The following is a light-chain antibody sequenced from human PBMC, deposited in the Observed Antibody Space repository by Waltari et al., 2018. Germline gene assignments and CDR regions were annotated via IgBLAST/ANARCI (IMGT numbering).Light chain of an antibody. Sequence: QSVLTQPPSAAGTPGQTVTISCSGSSSPIGRNTVHWYPQFPGRAPKLIIFANRQQSSVVPGRVSASKSDTSASLAISGLQSGDEADYYCSTWDDILNGVVFGGGTKVTVL. CDR2: ANR. CDR1: SSPIGRNT. J-gene: IGLJ2*01. V-gene: IGLV1-44*01. CDR3: STWDDILNGVV.